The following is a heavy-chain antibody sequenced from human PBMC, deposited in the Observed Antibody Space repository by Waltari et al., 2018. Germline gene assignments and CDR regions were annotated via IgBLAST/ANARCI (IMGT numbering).Heavy chain of an antibody. CDR3: ASFFPRQTVLRYFDWLPRPFAY. Sequence: QLQLQESGPGLVKPSETLSLTCTVSGGSISSSSYYWGWIRQPPGKGLEWIGSIHYSGSTYSHPSLKGRVPISVDTSNNQFSLKLSSVTAADSAFYYCASFFPRQTVLRYFDWLPRPFAYWGQGTLVTVSS. D-gene: IGHD3-9*01. CDR1: GGSISSSSYY. V-gene: IGHV4-39*01. CDR2: IHYSGST. J-gene: IGHJ4*02.